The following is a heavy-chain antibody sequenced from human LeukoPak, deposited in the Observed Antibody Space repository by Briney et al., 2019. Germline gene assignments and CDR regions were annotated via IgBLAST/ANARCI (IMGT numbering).Heavy chain of an antibody. CDR1: GGSLFDYY. CDR3: AGYSSSWYGAFDI. V-gene: IGHV4-34*01. J-gene: IGHJ3*02. Sequence: SETLSLTCGVYGGSLFDYYWSWIRQPPGKGLEWIGSIYYSGSTYHNPSLKSRVTISVDTSKNQFSLKLSSVTAADTAVYYCAGYSSSWYGAFDIWGQGTMVTVSS. CDR2: IYYSGST. D-gene: IGHD6-13*01.